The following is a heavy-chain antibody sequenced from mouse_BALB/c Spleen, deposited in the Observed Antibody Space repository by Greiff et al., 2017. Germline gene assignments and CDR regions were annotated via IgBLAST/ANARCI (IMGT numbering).Heavy chain of an antibody. CDR1: GFNIKDYY. D-gene: IGHD2-1*01. CDR2: IDPENGDT. Sequence: DVKLQESGAELVRSGASVKLSCTASGFNIKDYYMHWVKQRPEQGLEWIGWIDPENGDTEYAPKFQGKATMTADTSSNTAYLQLSSLTSEDTAIYYCRNFEVDYWGQGTTLTVSS. V-gene: IGHV14-4*02. J-gene: IGHJ2*01. CDR3: RNFEVDY.